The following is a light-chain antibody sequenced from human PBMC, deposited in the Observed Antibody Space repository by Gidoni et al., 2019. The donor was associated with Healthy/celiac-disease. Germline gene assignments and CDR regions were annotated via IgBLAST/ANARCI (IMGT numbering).Light chain of an antibody. Sequence: DIKMTQSPSSLSASVGDRVTITCRASQSISSYLNWYQQKPGKAPKLLIYAASSLQSGVPSNFSGSGSGTDFTLTISSLQPEDFATYYCQQSYSTPLTFGPGTKVDIK. CDR3: QQSYSTPLT. J-gene: IGKJ3*01. V-gene: IGKV1-39*01. CDR1: QSISSY. CDR2: AAS.